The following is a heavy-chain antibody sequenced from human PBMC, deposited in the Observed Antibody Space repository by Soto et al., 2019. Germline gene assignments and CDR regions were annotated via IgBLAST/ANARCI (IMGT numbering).Heavy chain of an antibody. CDR2: VKSNTDGGAT. J-gene: IGHJ4*02. V-gene: IGHV3-15*01. CDR1: GFTFHNAW. CDR3: ATGLSNGYYNFDY. Sequence: PGGSLRLSCAASGFTFHNAWMSWVRQAPGKGLEWLGRVKSNTDGGATDYAAPVKDRFTISRDDSRNTLYLEMNSLKSEDTAVYYCATGLSNGYYNFDYWGQGTPVTVSS. D-gene: IGHD3-22*01.